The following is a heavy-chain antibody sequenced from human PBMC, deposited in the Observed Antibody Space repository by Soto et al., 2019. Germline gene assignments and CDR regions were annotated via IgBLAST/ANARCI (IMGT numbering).Heavy chain of an antibody. CDR2: IDPNGGST. D-gene: IGHD4-4*01. CDR1: GYTFTSYY. CDR3: AREWTTHLFDS. J-gene: IGHJ5*01. V-gene: IGHV1-46*01. Sequence: QVQLVQSGAEVKTPGASVKVSCKSSGYTFTSYYMHWVRQAPGQGLEWMGIIDPNGGSTSYAQKFQGRITMTRDTSTSTVYMELSSLRSEDTAVYFCAREWTTHLFDSWGQGTLFTVSS.